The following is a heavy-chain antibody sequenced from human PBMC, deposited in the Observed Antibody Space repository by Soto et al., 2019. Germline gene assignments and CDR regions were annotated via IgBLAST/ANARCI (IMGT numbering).Heavy chain of an antibody. CDR1: GYSFNLYW. CDR2: IYPGDSDT. D-gene: IGHD3-16*02. CDR3: ARQQRYMATIHNDAFDI. J-gene: IGHJ3*02. Sequence: GESLKISCKGSGYSFNLYWIAWVRQMPGQGLEWMGIIYPGDSDTTYSSSFQGQATISADKTVSTVYLQLSSLKASDTATYYCARQQRYMATIHNDAFDIWGQGTMVTVSS. V-gene: IGHV5-51*01.